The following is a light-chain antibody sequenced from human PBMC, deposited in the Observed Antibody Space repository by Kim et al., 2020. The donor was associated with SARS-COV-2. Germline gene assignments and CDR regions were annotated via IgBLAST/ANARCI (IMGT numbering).Light chain of an antibody. V-gene: IGLV1-47*01. J-gene: IGLJ3*02. CDR1: DSHIGSHY. CDR3: ATWDAGLSGPV. CDR2: MDD. Sequence: GQTVTISCSGSDSHIGSHYVYWFQQLPGSAPNLLIYMDDQRPSGVPDRFSGSRSGTSASLAISGLRPEDDADYHCATWDAGLSGPVFGGGTQLTVL.